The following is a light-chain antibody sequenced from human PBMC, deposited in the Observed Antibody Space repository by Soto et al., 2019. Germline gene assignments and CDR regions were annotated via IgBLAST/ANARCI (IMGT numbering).Light chain of an antibody. Sequence: EIVLTQSPGTLSLSPGERATLSCRASQSVSISYLAWYQQKPGQAPRLLIDGAASRATGIPDRFSGSGSGTDFTLTISRLEPEDFAVYYCQQYGSSGYTFGQGTKLDIK. V-gene: IGKV3-20*01. CDR1: QSVSISY. CDR2: GAA. J-gene: IGKJ2*01. CDR3: QQYGSSGYT.